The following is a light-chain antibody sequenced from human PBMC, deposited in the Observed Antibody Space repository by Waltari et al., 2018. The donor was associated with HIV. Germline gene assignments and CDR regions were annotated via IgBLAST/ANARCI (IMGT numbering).Light chain of an antibody. Sequence: DIQLTQSPPFLSASVGDRVTITCRTSQAISNHLGWYQQKSGKAPNLLIYAASTLQSGVPSRFSGSGTGTEFTLTITLLHPEDGATYYGEQPNDYTQITFGGGTKVEIK. V-gene: IGKV1-9*01. CDR1: QAISNH. CDR2: AAS. CDR3: EQPNDYTQIT. J-gene: IGKJ4*01.